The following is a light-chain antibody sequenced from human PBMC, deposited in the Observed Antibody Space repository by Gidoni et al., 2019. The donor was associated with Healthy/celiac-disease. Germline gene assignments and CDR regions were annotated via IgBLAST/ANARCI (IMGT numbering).Light chain of an antibody. J-gene: IGLJ2*01. V-gene: IGLV3-19*01. CDR1: SLRSYY. CDR3: NSRDSSGNHRNVV. Sequence: SSELTQDPAVSVALGQTVRITCQGDSLRSYYASWYQQKQGQAPVLVIYGKNNRPSGIPDRFSGSSSGNTAFLTITGAQAEDAADYYCNSRDSSGNHRNVVFGGGTKLTVL. CDR2: GKN.